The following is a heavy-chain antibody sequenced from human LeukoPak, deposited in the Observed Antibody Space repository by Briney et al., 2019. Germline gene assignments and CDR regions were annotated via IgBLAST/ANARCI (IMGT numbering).Heavy chain of an antibody. CDR3: ARQYSSGWYGDDAFDI. CDR2: INSDGSST. Sequence: QSGGSLRLSCAASGFTFSSYWMHWVRQAPGKGLVWVSRINSDGSSTSYADSVKGRFTISRDNAKNTLYLQMNSLRAEDTAVYYCARQYSSGWYGDDAFDIWGQGTMVTVSS. CDR1: GFTFSSYW. J-gene: IGHJ3*02. V-gene: IGHV3-74*01. D-gene: IGHD6-19*01.